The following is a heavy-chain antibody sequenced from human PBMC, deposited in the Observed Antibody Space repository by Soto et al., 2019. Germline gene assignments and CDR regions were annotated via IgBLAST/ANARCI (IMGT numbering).Heavy chain of an antibody. Sequence: QVQMVESGGGVVQPGRSLTLSCVTSGFIFTTYGMHWVRQAPGKGLVWVAAIQSDGSKKYYADSVKARITISRDDSKNTLYLHTNSLTAEDTAHYYCGRDLQVGVIYFDPWGQATLVTVSA. CDR1: GFIFTTYG. D-gene: IGHD1-26*01. CDR2: IQSDGSKK. J-gene: IGHJ5*02. V-gene: IGHV3-33*05. CDR3: GRDLQVGVIYFDP.